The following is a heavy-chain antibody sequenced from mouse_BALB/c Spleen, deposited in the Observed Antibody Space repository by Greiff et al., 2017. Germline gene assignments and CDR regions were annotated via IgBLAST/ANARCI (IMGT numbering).Heavy chain of an antibody. V-gene: IGHV3-2*02. CDR2: ISYSGST. J-gene: IGHJ1*01. CDR3: ARTYYYGSSSYWYFDV. D-gene: IGHD1-1*01. CDR1: GYSITSDYA. Sequence: EVKLQESGPGLVKPSQSLSLTCTVTGYSITSDYAWNWIRQFPGNKLEWMGYISYSGSTSYNPSLKSRISITRDTSKNQFFLQLNSVTTEDTATYYCARTYYYGSSSYWYFDVWGAGTTVTVSS.